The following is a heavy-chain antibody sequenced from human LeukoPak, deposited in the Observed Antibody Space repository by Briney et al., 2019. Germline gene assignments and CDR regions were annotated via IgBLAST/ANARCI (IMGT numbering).Heavy chain of an antibody. CDR1: GFTFSDYS. D-gene: IGHD2-15*01. V-gene: IGHV3-11*01. CDR2: ITSGSTI. CDR3: ARGSRNAFDI. Sequence: PGGSLRLSCAASGFTFSDYSMTWIRQAPGKGLEWVSYITSGSTIYYADSVKGRFTISRDNAKNSLYLQMNSLRAEDTAVYYCARGSRNAFDIWGQGTMVSVSS. J-gene: IGHJ3*02.